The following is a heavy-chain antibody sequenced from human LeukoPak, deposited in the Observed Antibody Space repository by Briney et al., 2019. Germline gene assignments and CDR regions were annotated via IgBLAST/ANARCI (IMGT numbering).Heavy chain of an antibody. CDR3: ARGRDYYDSGALSY. CDR2: INHSGST. V-gene: IGHV4-34*01. CDR1: GGSFSGYY. Sequence: PSETLSLTCAVYGGSFSGYYWSWIRQPPGKGLEWIGEINHSGSTNYNPSLKSRVTISVDTSKNQFSLKLGSVTAADTAVYYCARGRDYYDSGALSYWGQGTLVTVSS. D-gene: IGHD3-22*01. J-gene: IGHJ4*02.